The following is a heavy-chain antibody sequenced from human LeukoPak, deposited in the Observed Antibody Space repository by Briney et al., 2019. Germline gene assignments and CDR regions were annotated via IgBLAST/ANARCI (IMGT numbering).Heavy chain of an antibody. CDR2: IRYDGSNK. CDR1: GFTFSSYG. V-gene: IGHV3-30*02. CDR3: AKDPRYCSSTSCYAFDI. D-gene: IGHD2-2*01. J-gene: IGHJ3*02. Sequence: GGSLRLSCAASGFTFSSYGMHWVRQAPGKELEWVAFIRYDGSNKYYADSVKGRFTISRDNSKNTLYLQMNSLRAEDTAVYYCAKDPRYCSSTSCYAFDIWGQGTMVTVSS.